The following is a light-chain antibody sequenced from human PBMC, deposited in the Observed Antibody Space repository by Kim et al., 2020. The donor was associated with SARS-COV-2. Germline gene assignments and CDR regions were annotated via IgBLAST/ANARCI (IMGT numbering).Light chain of an antibody. Sequence: AIRMTQSPSSLSASTGDRVTITCRASQDINVHLAWYQQKPGKATKLLMYAASTLESGVPSRFSGSGSGTDFALTIGCLQSEDFATYFCQQYHTYPQTFGQGTKVDIK. J-gene: IGKJ1*01. CDR1: QDINVH. CDR2: AAS. CDR3: QQYHTYPQT. V-gene: IGKV1-8*01.